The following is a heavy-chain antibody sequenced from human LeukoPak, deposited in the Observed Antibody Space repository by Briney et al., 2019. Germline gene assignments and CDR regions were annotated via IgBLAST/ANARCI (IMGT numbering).Heavy chain of an antibody. CDR3: ARVYDYVWGSYRYRLDY. V-gene: IGHV1-2*02. J-gene: IGHJ4*02. Sequence: ASVRVSCKAAGYSFTSFHINWVRQAPGQGLEWMGWINPNSGGTNYAQKFQGRVTMTRDTSISTAYMELSRLRSDDTAVYYCARVYDYVWGSYRYRLDYWGQGTLVTVSS. D-gene: IGHD3-16*02. CDR1: GYSFTSFH. CDR2: INPNSGGT.